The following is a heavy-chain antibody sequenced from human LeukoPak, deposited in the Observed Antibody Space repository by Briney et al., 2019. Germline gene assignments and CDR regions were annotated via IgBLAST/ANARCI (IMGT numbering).Heavy chain of an antibody. V-gene: IGHV1-18*01. CDR1: GYTFTSYA. J-gene: IGHJ3*02. Sequence: ASVKVSCKASGYTFTSYAMNWVRQAPGQGLEWMGWISAYNGNTNYAQKLQGRVTMTTDTSTSTAYMELRSLRSDDTAVYYCARKVLFAFDIWGQGTMVTVSS. CDR2: ISAYNGNT. CDR3: ARKVLFAFDI. D-gene: IGHD2/OR15-2a*01.